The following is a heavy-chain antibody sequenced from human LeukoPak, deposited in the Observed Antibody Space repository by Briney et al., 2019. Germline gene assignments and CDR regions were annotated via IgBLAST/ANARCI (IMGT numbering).Heavy chain of an antibody. CDR1: GSTFSSYW. J-gene: IGHJ4*02. Sequence: GGSLRLSCAASGSTFSSYWMSWVRQAPGKGLEWVANIKQDGSEKQYVDSVKGRFAISRDNAENSLYLQMNSLKAEDTAVYYCGRFTRSGDSVYWGQGTLVTVSS. D-gene: IGHD7-27*01. CDR2: IKQDGSEK. CDR3: GRFTRSGDSVY. V-gene: IGHV3-7*04.